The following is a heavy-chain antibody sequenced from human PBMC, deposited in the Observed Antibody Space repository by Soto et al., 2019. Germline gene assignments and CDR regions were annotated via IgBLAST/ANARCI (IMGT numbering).Heavy chain of an antibody. Sequence: QVQLDESGPGLVQPSQTLSLSCTVSGASVSTGVYYWTWIRQHPGKGLEWNGYIDNSGSTYYNPSLTGRVDISVDTSKNQFSLNLQSLTAADTAFYYCAGAVSDFDVRRYRTSYFDQWGQGILVTVSS. D-gene: IGHD3-10*02. CDR1: GASVSTGVYY. V-gene: IGHV4-31*03. CDR2: IDNSGST. J-gene: IGHJ4*02. CDR3: AGAVSDFDVRRYRTSYFDQ.